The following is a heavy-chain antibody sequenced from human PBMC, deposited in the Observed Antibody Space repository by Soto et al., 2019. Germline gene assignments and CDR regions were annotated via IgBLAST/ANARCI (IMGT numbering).Heavy chain of an antibody. J-gene: IGHJ4*02. V-gene: IGHV3-23*01. CDR3: AKVLAVAVSSPSYFDY. D-gene: IGHD6-19*01. Sequence: GGSLRLSWAASGFAFSGYAMTWVPQDPGKGMEWVSVISGSGGSTYYPDTVQGRFTISRDNPKTALYLQMNSLRAEDTAVYYCAKVLAVAVSSPSYFDYWGQGTLVTVSS. CDR1: GFAFSGYA. CDR2: ISGSGGST.